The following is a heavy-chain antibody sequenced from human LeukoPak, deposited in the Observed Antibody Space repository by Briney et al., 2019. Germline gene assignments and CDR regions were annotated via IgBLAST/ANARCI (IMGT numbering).Heavy chain of an antibody. Sequence: HPGGSLRLSCAASGFTFSSYAMSWVRQAPGKGLEWVSAISGSGGSTYYADSVKGRFTISRDNSKNTLYLQMNSLRAEDTAVYYCAKPIFLVVVAAHSFDYWGQGTLVTVSS. CDR2: ISGSGGST. V-gene: IGHV3-23*01. CDR1: GFTFSSYA. J-gene: IGHJ4*02. CDR3: AKPIFLVVVAAHSFDY. D-gene: IGHD2-15*01.